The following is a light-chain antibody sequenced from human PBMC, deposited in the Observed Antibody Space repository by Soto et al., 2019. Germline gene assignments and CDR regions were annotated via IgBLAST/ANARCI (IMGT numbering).Light chain of an antibody. V-gene: IGKV1-27*01. J-gene: IGKJ4*01. CDR2: AAS. CDR1: QGISNY. CDR3: QKYTNVPA. Sequence: DIQMTQSPSSLSASVGDRVTITCRASQGISNYLAWYQQIPGKVPKLLISAASTLQSGVPSRVSGSGSGTDFTLTISSVQPEDVATYYCQKYTNVPAFGGGTKVEIK.